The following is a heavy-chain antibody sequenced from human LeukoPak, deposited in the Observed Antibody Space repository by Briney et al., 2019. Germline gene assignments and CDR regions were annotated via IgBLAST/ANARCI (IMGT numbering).Heavy chain of an antibody. Sequence: GASVKVSCKASGYTFTSYYMHWVRQAPGQGLEWMGIINPSGGSTSYAQKFQGRVTMTRDMSTSTVYMELSSLRSEDTAVYYCAREWYSSGWYPGSIDYWGQGTLVTVSS. CDR2: INPSGGST. V-gene: IGHV1-46*01. CDR1: GYTFTSYY. J-gene: IGHJ4*02. D-gene: IGHD6-19*01. CDR3: AREWYSSGWYPGSIDY.